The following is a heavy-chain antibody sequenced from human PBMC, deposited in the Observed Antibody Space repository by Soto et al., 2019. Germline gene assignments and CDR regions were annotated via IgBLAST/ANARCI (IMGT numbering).Heavy chain of an antibody. CDR1: GYNFPTYW. V-gene: IGHV5-51*03. D-gene: IGHD3-9*01. CDR2: IYPGDSDT. Sequence: GKSLKISCKGSGYNFPTYWIGWVRQMPGKGLEWMGIIYPGDSDTRYSPSFQGQVTISADKSISTAYLQWSSLKASDTAMYYCARGDYDILTGSYKSYYGMDVWGQGTTVTVSS. CDR3: ARGDYDILTGSYKSYYGMDV. J-gene: IGHJ6*02.